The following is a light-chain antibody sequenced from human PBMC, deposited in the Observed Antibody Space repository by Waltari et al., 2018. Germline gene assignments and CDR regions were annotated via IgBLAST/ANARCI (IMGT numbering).Light chain of an antibody. CDR2: GAS. CDR3: QQYDNLLFT. Sequence: DIPMTQSPSSLSASVGDRVTITCQASQDIRNYLNWYQQKPGKAPKVLIYGASNLETGVPSRFSGSGSGTHFTFTISSLQPEDIATYYCQQYDNLLFTFGPGTKVDIK. V-gene: IGKV1-33*01. CDR1: QDIRNY. J-gene: IGKJ3*01.